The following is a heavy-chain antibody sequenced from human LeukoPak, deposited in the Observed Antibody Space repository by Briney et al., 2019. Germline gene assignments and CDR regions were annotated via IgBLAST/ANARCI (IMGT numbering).Heavy chain of an antibody. CDR2: ITTSDGNT. CDR1: GFTFSSYT. Sequence: GGSLRLSCAASGFTFSSYTMSWVRQAPGKGLEWVSTITTSDGNTYYADSVKGRLTVSRDNSKNTLYLQMNSLRAEDTAVYYCAKDGGLWVSAHWGDSWGRGTLVTVSS. V-gene: IGHV3-23*01. J-gene: IGHJ4*02. CDR3: AKDGGLWVSAHWGDS. D-gene: IGHD7-27*01.